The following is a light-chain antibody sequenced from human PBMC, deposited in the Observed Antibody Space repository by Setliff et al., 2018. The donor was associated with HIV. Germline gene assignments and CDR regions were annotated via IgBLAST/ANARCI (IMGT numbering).Light chain of an antibody. Sequence: QSVLTQPRSVSGSPGQSVTISCTGTSSDVGGYNYVSWYQQHPGKAPKLMISDVSKRPSGVPGRFSGSKSGNTASLTISGLQAEDEADYYCCSYAGSYTFVFGTGTKVTVL. CDR1: SSDVGGYNY. V-gene: IGLV2-11*01. CDR2: DVS. J-gene: IGLJ1*01. CDR3: CSYAGSYTFV.